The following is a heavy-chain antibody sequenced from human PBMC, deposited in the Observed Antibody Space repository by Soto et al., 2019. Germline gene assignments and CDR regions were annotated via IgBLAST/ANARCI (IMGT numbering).Heavy chain of an antibody. CDR1: GFILGNYG. CDR2: ISYEGRNK. V-gene: IGHV3-30*18. J-gene: IGHJ6*02. D-gene: IGHD2-21*01. CDR3: VKDGMERLRARASDFHGVDV. Sequence: CLRLSFEASGFILGNYGMHWVRQAPGKGLHWVGLISYEGRNKYYGDSVGVRFTISRDNSKNTVDLKMNSLSVEDTAVYYCVKDGMERLRARASDFHGVDVWGQGTKVGVSS.